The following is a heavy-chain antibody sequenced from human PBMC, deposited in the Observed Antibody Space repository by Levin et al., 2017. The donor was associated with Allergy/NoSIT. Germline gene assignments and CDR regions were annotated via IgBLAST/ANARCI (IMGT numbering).Heavy chain of an antibody. J-gene: IGHJ3*02. CDR1: GFTFGTYA. CDR2: ISGASAGT. D-gene: IGHD2-21*02. CDR3: AKLRGTTWVTRDVFDI. V-gene: IGHV3-23*01. Sequence: GGSLRLSCAASGFTFGTYAMSWVRQAPGKGLEWVSSISGASAGTYYADSVKGRFTISRDNSKTTLDLQMNGLRAEDTAVYYCAKLRGTTWVTRDVFDIWGQGTMVTVSS.